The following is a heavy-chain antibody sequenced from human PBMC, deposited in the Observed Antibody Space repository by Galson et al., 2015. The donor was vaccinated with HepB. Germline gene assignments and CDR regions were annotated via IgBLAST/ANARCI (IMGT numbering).Heavy chain of an antibody. CDR2: ISAYNGNT. CDR3: ALYYYDSSGYYRNDY. CDR1: GYTFTSYG. Sequence: SVKVSCKASGYTFTSYGISWVRQAPGQGLEWMGWISAYNGNTNYAQKLQGRVTMTTDTSTSTAYMELRSLRSDDTAVYYCALYYYDSSGYYRNDYWGQGTLVTVSS. J-gene: IGHJ4*02. D-gene: IGHD3-22*01. V-gene: IGHV1-18*01.